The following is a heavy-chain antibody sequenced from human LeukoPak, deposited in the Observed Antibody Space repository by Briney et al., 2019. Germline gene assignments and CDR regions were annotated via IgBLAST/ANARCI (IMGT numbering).Heavy chain of an antibody. CDR2: ISVYNGDT. J-gene: IGHJ4*02. Sequence: ASVKVSCKASGYTFVSYGITWVRQAPGQGLEWMGWISVYNGDTKYAQNLQGRVTLTTDTSTSTAYMELRSLRSDDTAVYYCVRGGGFNSGFEYWGQGTLVIVSS. V-gene: IGHV1-18*04. CDR3: VRGGGFNSGFEY. D-gene: IGHD3-10*01. CDR1: GYTFVSYG.